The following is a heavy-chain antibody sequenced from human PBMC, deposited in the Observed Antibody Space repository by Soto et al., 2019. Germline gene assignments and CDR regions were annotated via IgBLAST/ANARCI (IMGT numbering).Heavy chain of an antibody. D-gene: IGHD5-18*01. CDR3: AREALVETAMDTAGVDAFDI. Sequence: GGSLRLSCAASGFTFSSYGMHWVRQAPGKGLELVAVIWYDGSYKFYADSVKGRFTISRDNSKKTLCLEMNSLRAEDTAVYYCAREALVETAMDTAGVDAFDIWGQGTMVTVS. V-gene: IGHV3-33*01. CDR1: GFTFSSYG. CDR2: IWYDGSYK. J-gene: IGHJ3*02.